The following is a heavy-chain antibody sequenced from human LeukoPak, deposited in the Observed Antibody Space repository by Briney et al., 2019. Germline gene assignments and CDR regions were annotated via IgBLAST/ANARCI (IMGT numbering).Heavy chain of an antibody. CDR2: IYYSGST. Sequence: SETLSLTCTVSGGSIRRGSHYWAWIRQPPGKGLEWIGSIYYSGSTYYNPSLENRVTISIDTSKNHFSLKLSSLSAADTSVYYCAKRDDSGGNLVDLWGQGTLVTVS. J-gene: IGHJ4*02. CDR1: GGSIRRGSHY. CDR3: AKRDDSGGNLVDL. D-gene: IGHD3-22*01. V-gene: IGHV4-39*02.